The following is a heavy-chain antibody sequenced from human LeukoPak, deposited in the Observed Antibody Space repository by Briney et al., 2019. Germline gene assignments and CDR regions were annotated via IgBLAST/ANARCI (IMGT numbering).Heavy chain of an antibody. V-gene: IGHV6-1*01. CDR1: GDGVSFNGVA. CDR3: AGEVGDYDSRGRAFYFDT. CDR2: TYYRSEWNN. D-gene: IGHD3-22*01. Sequence: SQTLSLTCAISGDGVSFNGVAWNWIRQSPSRGLEWLGRTYYRSEWNNDYAVSVKSRITINPDTSKNQVSLHLNSVTPEDTAVYYCAGEVGDYDSRGRAFYFDTWGQGTLVTVSS. J-gene: IGHJ4*02.